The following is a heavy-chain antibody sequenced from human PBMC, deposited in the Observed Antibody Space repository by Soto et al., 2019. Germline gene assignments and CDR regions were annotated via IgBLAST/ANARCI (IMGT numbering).Heavy chain of an antibody. CDR1: GYTFTGYY. D-gene: IGHD3-22*01. V-gene: IGHV1-18*04. Sequence: ASVKVSCKASGYTFTGYYMHWVRQAPGQGLEWVGWISAYNGNTNYAQKLQGRVTMTTDTSTSTAYMELRSLRSDDTAVYYCARERKNYYDSSGYYHDWYFDLWGRGTLVTVS. CDR2: ISAYNGNT. CDR3: ARERKNYYDSSGYYHDWYFDL. J-gene: IGHJ2*01.